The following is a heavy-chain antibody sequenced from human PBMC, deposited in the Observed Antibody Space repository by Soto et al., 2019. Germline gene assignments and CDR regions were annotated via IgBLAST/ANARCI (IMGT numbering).Heavy chain of an antibody. CDR1: GGTFSSYA. CDR2: IIPIFGTA. D-gene: IGHD3-10*01. J-gene: IGHJ3*02. CDR3: ARVDGSGSYFAFDI. Sequence: QVQLVQSGAEVKKPGSSVKVSCKASGGTFSSYAISWVRQAPGQGLEWMGGIIPIFGTANYAQKFQGRVTITADESTSPAYMELSSLSSEDTAVYYCARVDGSGSYFAFDIWGQGTMVTVSS. V-gene: IGHV1-69*01.